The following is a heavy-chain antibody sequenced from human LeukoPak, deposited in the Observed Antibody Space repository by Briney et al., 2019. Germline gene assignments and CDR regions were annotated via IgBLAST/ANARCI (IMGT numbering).Heavy chain of an antibody. CDR2: IYYSGST. J-gene: IGHJ5*02. D-gene: IGHD6-19*01. CDR3: ARARSVWSGNWFDP. CDR1: GGSISSSSYY. Sequence: SETLSLTCTVSGGSISSSSYYWGWIRQPPGKGLEWIGSIYYSGSTYYNPSLKSAVTISVDTSKNQFSLNLSSVTAADTAVYYCARARSVWSGNWFDPWGQGTLVTVSS. V-gene: IGHV4-39*07.